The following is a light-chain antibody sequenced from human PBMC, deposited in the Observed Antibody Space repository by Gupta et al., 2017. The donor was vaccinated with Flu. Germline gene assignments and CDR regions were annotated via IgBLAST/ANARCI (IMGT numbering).Light chain of an antibody. Sequence: SALTQPASVSGPPGQSITISFTGTSSDIGGYNYVSWYQQPPGKAPKLMIYEVTNRPSVVSDRFSGSKSGSTAALTSSGLQAEDEADYYCSSYTSTSTLYVFGGGTKFTVL. CDR3: SSYTSTSTLYV. CDR2: EVT. CDR1: SSDIGGYNY. J-gene: IGLJ1*01. V-gene: IGLV2-14*01.